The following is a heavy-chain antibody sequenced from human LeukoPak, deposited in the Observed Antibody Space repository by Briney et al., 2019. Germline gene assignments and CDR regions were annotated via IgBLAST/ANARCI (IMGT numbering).Heavy chain of an antibody. CDR3: ARGEYGSYDSSGRDFDY. V-gene: IGHV3-21*01. CDR2: ISSSSSYI. D-gene: IGHD3-22*01. Sequence: GGSLRLSCAASGFTFSSYSMNWVRQAPGKGLEWVSSISSSSSYIYYADSVKGRFTISRDNAKNSLYLQMNSLRAEDTAVYYCARGEYGSYDSSGRDFDYWGQGTLVTVSS. CDR1: GFTFSSYS. J-gene: IGHJ4*02.